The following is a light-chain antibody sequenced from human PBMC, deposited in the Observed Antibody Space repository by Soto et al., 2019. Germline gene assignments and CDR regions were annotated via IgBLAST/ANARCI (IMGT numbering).Light chain of an antibody. CDR2: DDS. CDR1: NIRGYS. CDR3: QVWDSRGDRPV. J-gene: IGLJ2*01. Sequence: SYELTQPPSVSLAPGQTAKIACGGDNIRGYSVHWYLQKSGQAPVLVVYDDSDRTAGIPERFSGSNSGNMATLSISRVEAGDEAEYYCQVWDSRGDRPVFGGGTKLTVL. V-gene: IGLV3-21*02.